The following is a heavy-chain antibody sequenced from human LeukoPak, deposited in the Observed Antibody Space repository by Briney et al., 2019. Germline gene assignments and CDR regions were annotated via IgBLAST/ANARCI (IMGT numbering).Heavy chain of an antibody. J-gene: IGHJ5*02. V-gene: IGHV4-34*01. CDR3: ARDIGDYGDYGRLDWFDP. D-gene: IGHD4-17*01. Sequence: PSETLSLTCAVYGGSFSGYYWSWIRQPPGKGLEWIGEINHSGSTNYNPSLKSRVTISVDTSKNQFSLKLSSVTAADTAVYYCARDIGDYGDYGRLDWFDPWGQGTLVTVSS. CDR2: INHSGST. CDR1: GGSFSGYY.